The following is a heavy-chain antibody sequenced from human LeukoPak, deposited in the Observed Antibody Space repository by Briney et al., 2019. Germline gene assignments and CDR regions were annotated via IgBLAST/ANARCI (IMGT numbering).Heavy chain of an antibody. D-gene: IGHD3-10*01. CDR3: ARDTYDGSGEYYFDY. J-gene: IGHJ4*02. CDR2: IIPILGIA. CDR1: GGTFSSYA. V-gene: IGHV1-69*04. Sequence: SVKVSCKASGGTFSSYAISWVRQAPGQGLEWMGRIIPILGIANYAQKFQGRVTITADKSTSTAYMELSSLRSEDTAVYYCARDTYDGSGEYYFDYWGQGTLVTVSS.